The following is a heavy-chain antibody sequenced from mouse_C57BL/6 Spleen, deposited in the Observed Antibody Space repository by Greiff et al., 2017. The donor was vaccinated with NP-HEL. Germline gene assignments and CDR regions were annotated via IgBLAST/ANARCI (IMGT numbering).Heavy chain of an antibody. Sequence: QVQLQQSGAELVKPGASVKISCKASGYAFSSYWMNWVKQRPGKGLEWIGQIYPGDGDTNYNGKFKGKATLTADKSSSTAYMQLSSLTSEDSAVYFCARSIYYDYDEEFAYWGQGTLVTVSA. CDR3: ARSIYYDYDEEFAY. V-gene: IGHV1-80*01. D-gene: IGHD2-4*01. CDR1: GYAFSSYW. CDR2: IYPGDGDT. J-gene: IGHJ3*01.